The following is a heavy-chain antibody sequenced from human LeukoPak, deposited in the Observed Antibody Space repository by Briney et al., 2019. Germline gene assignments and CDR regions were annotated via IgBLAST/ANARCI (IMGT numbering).Heavy chain of an antibody. CDR1: GGSISSGSYY. V-gene: IGHV4-61*02. D-gene: IGHD4-23*01. CDR3: ARVVRPSKGGWFDP. J-gene: IGHJ5*02. Sequence: PSETLSLTCTVSGGSISSGSYYRSWIRQPAGKGLEWIGRIYTSGSTNYNPSLKSRVTISVDTSKNQFSLKLSSVTAADTAVYYCARVVRPSKGGWFDPWGQGTLVTVSS. CDR2: IYTSGST.